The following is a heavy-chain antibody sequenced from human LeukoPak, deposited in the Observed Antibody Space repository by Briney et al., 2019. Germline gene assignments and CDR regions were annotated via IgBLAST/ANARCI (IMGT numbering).Heavy chain of an antibody. D-gene: IGHD6-19*01. Sequence: ASVKVSFKASGYTFTTNGISWVRQAPGQGLEWMGWISAYNGNTNYAQKFQGRVTMTTDTSTTTAYMELRSLRSDDTAIFYCARVSSSGWYIDSWGQGTLVTVSS. CDR1: GYTFTTNG. CDR2: ISAYNGNT. CDR3: ARVSSSGWYIDS. V-gene: IGHV1-18*01. J-gene: IGHJ5*01.